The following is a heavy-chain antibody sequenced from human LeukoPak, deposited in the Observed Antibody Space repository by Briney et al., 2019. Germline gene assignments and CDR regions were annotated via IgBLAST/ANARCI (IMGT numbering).Heavy chain of an antibody. J-gene: IGHJ4*02. CDR3: AKGGEMGATLYYFDY. Sequence: PGGSLRLSCAASGFTFSSYAMHWVRQAPGKGLEWVAVISYDGSNKYYADSVKGRFTISRDNSKNTLYLQMNSLRAEDTAVYYCAKGGEMGATLYYFDYWGQGTLVTVSS. CDR1: GFTFSSYA. CDR2: ISYDGSNK. V-gene: IGHV3-30*04. D-gene: IGHD1-26*01.